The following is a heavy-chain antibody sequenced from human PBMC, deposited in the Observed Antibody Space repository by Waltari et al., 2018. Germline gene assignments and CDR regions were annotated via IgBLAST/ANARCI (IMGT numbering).Heavy chain of an antibody. Sequence: QVQLGQSGAEVKKPGASVKVSCKASGYTFTSYGINWVRQAPGQGLEWMGWISAYNGYTNYAQKVQGRVTMTTDTSTSTAYMELRSLRSDDTAVYYCARVGDDFWSGYFDYWGQGTLVTVSS. V-gene: IGHV1-18*04. CDR1: GYTFTSYG. D-gene: IGHD3-3*01. J-gene: IGHJ4*02. CDR3: ARVGDDFWSGYFDY. CDR2: ISAYNGYT.